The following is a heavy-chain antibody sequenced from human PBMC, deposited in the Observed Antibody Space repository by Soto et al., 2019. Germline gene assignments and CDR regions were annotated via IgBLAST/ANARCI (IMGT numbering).Heavy chain of an antibody. D-gene: IGHD6-13*01. V-gene: IGHV3-33*01. CDR2: IWHDASNK. CDR1: GFTFYNYG. CDR3: AREAGYQETIGQQLPDC. J-gene: IGHJ4*02. Sequence: QVQLVESGGGVVQPGGSLRLSCAASGFTFYNYGMHWVRQAPGKGLEWVAGIWHDASNKYYAGSVKGRFTISRDNSKNMLYVQMNSLRADDTAAYYCAREAGYQETIGQQLPDCWVQGIRVTVSS.